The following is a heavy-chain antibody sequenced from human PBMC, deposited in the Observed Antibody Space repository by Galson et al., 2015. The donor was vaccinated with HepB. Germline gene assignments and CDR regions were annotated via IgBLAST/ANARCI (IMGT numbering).Heavy chain of an antibody. J-gene: IGHJ3*02. CDR2: ISYDGTNR. D-gene: IGHD3-3*01. Sequence: SLRLSCAAPGFTFNTYAMYWVRQAPGKGLEWVATISYDGTNRYYADSVKGRFTISRDNSRNTLFLQMNSLRPEDTAVYYCAKGLLQYDFWARHDASDIWAKGQWSPSLQ. V-gene: IGHV3-30*18. CDR3: AKGLLQYDFWARHDASDI. CDR1: GFTFNTYA.